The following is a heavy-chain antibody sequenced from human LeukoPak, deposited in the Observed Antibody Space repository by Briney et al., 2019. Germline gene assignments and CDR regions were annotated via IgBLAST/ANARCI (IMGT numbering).Heavy chain of an antibody. V-gene: IGHV1-46*01. CDR1: GYTFTIYY. Sequence: ASVKVSCKASGYTFTIYYMHWVRQAPGQGLEWMGIINPSGGATTYAQLFQDRVTMTRDTSTSTVYMELSSLRSEDTAVYYCARGRTLFDYWGQGTLVTVSS. J-gene: IGHJ4*02. CDR2: INPSGGAT. CDR3: ARGRTLFDY.